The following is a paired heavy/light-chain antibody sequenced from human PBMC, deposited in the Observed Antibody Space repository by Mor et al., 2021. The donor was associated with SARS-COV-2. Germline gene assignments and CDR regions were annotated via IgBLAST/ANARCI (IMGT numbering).Light chain of an antibody. CDR3: QQYGSSPPIT. Sequence: EIVLTQSPGTLSLSPGERATLSCRASQSVSSSYLAWYQQKPGQAPRLLIYGASSRATGIPDRFSGSGSGTDFTLTISRLEPEDFAVYYCQQYGSSPPITFGGGTKVEIK. CDR1: QSVSSSY. J-gene: IGKJ4*01. CDR2: GAS. V-gene: IGKV3-20*01.
Heavy chain of an antibody. CDR2: ISYDGSNK. J-gene: IGHJ4*02. CDR1: GFTFSSYA. V-gene: IGHV3-30-3*01. CDR3: ASRYPGTLRFLEWLFDY. Sequence: QVQLVESGGGVVQPGRSLRLSCAASGFTFSSYAMHWVRQAPGKGLEWVAVISYDGSNKYYADSVKGRFTISRDNSKNTLYLQMNSLRAEDTAVYYCASRYPGTLRFLEWLFDYWGQGTLVTVSS. D-gene: IGHD3-3*01.